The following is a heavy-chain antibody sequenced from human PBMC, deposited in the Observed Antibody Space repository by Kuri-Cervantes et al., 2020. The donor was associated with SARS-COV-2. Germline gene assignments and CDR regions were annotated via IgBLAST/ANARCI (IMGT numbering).Heavy chain of an antibody. CDR2: ISSSGSTI. J-gene: IGHJ6*02. CDR3: ARGAHDHYYYGMDV. D-gene: IGHD1-1*01. V-gene: IGHV3-11*01. CDR1: GFTLSDYY. Sequence: GESLKISCAASGFTLSDYYMSWIRQAPGKGLEWVSYISSSGSTIYYADSVKGRFTISRDNAKNSLYLQMNSLRAEDTAVYYCARGAHDHYYYGMDVWGQGTTVTVSS.